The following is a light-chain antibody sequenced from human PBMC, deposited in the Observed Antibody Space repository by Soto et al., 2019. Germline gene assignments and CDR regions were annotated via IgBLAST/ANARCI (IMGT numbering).Light chain of an antibody. CDR2: GNT. CDR1: SSNIGADFD. Sequence: QPVLTQPPSVSGAPGQRVTIPCTGSSSNIGADFDVHWYQQLPGTAPNLLIYGNTNRPSGVPDRFSASKSGTSASLAITGLQAEDEADYYCQSFDSTLSGWVFGGGTKVTVL. J-gene: IGLJ3*02. CDR3: QSFDSTLSGWV. V-gene: IGLV1-40*01.